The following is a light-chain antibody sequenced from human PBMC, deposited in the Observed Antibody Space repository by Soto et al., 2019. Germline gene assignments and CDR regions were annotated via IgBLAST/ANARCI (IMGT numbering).Light chain of an antibody. CDR3: AAWDDSLNGYV. CDR1: NSNIGTNT. CDR2: SDN. J-gene: IGLJ1*01. Sequence: TSASETPGQRVTISCSGSNSNIGTNTVNWYQQVPGTAPKLLIYSDNQRPSGVPDRFSGSKSGTSASLAIRGLQSEDEADYYCAAWDDSLNGYVFGTGTKVTVL. V-gene: IGLV1-44*01.